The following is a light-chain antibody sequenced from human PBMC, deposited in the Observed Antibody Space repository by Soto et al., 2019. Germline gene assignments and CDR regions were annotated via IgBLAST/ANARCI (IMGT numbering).Light chain of an antibody. Sequence: EIVLTQSPGTLSMSPGERATLSFSASHSLSSSSLAWYQQKPGQAPRLLISGASSRAADIPDRFSGSGSGTDFTLTINRLEPEDFAVYYCQQYDSSPRTFGQGTKVDIK. CDR2: GAS. CDR3: QQYDSSPRT. CDR1: HSLSSSS. J-gene: IGKJ1*01. V-gene: IGKV3-20*01.